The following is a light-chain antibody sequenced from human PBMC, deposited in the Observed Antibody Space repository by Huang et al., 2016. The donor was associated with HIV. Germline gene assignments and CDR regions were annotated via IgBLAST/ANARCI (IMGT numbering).Light chain of an antibody. CDR3: QQYYITPLT. V-gene: IGKV4-1*01. J-gene: IGKJ4*01. CDR2: WAS. CDR1: QIISYNSNNKHY. Sequence: DIVMTQSPDSLVVSLGERATINCQSSQIISYNSNNKHYLAWYQQKPGQPPKLLIYWASTREAGVPDRVTDSGSGTDFTLTISSLQAEDVAVYYCQQYYITPLTFGGGTKVEI.